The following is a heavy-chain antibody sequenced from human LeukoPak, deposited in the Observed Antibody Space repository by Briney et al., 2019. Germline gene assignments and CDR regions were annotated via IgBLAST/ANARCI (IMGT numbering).Heavy chain of an antibody. J-gene: IGHJ5*02. CDR1: GGSISSYY. CDR2: IYYSGST. Sequence: SETLSLTCTVSGGSISSYYWSWIRQPPGQGLEWIGSIYYSGSTYYKPSLKSRVTISVDTSKNQFSLKLSSVTAADTAVYSCARSSKFGEAKGWFDTWGQGTLVTVSS. D-gene: IGHD3-10*01. CDR3: ARSSKFGEAKGWFDT. V-gene: IGHV4-59*12.